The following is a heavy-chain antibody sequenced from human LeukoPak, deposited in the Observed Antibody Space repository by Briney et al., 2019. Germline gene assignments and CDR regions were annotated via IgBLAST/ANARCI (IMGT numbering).Heavy chain of an antibody. V-gene: IGHV3-23*01. CDR1: GFTFSNYA. J-gene: IGHJ4*02. D-gene: IGHD2-2*01. Sequence: PGGSLRLSCAASGFTFSNYAMTWVRQAPGKGLEWVSAVSAGGGDTYYADSVKGRFTLSRDNSKSTLYLQMNSLRAEDTAVYYCAKDYCTGTNCYGDYWGQGTLVTVSS. CDR3: AKDYCTGTNCYGDY. CDR2: VSAGGGDT.